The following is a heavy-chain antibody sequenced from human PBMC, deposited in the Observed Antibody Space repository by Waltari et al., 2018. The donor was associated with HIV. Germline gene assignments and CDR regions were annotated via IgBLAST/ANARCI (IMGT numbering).Heavy chain of an antibody. CDR3: ARDPEMATKWGY. Sequence: EVQLVESGGGLIQPGGSLGLPVAALGSTVGANYWSGVRQAPGKGLGWVSVIYSGGSTYYADSVKGRFTISRDNSKNTLYLQMNSLRAEDTAVYYCARDPEMATKWGYWGQGTLVTVSS. CDR2: IYSGGST. CDR1: GSTVGANY. D-gene: IGHD5-12*01. J-gene: IGHJ4*02. V-gene: IGHV3-53*01.